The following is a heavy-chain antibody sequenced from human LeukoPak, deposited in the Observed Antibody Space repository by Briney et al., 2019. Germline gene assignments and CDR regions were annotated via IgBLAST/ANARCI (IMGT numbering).Heavy chain of an antibody. J-gene: IGHJ5*02. D-gene: IGHD6-13*01. V-gene: IGHV4-39*01. Sequence: SETLSLTCTVSGDSISSSNSYWGWIRQPPGKGLEWIGEINHSGSTNYNPSLKSRVTISVDTSKNQFSLKLSSVTAADTAVYYCARHRSYSSSWYFHLGRWFDPWGQGALVTVSS. CDR1: GDSISSSNSY. CDR2: INHSGST. CDR3: ARHRSYSSSWYFHLGRWFDP.